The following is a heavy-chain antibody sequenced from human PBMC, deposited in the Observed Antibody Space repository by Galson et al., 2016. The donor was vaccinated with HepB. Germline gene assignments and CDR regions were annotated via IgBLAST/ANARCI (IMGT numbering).Heavy chain of an antibody. Sequence: SLRLSCAASGFTFSRYNMNWVRQAPGKGLEWVSSISSGSDYIYYADSLQGRFTISRDNAKSSVSLQMNSLRADDTAVYYCAKDSEISAAGAGHYYYALDVWGQGTTVTVSS. CDR2: ISSGSDYI. V-gene: IGHV3-21*01. D-gene: IGHD6-13*01. J-gene: IGHJ6*02. CDR3: AKDSEISAAGAGHYYYALDV. CDR1: GFTFSRYN.